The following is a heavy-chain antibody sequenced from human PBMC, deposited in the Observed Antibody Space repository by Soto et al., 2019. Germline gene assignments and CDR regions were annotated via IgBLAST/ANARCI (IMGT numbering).Heavy chain of an antibody. CDR3: ARPSYSSSRYYGMDV. CDR1: GYSFTSYW. Sequence: RGESLKISCKGSGYSFTSYWIGWVRQMPGKGLEWMGIIYPGDSDTRYSPSFEGQVTISADKSITTAYLQWSSLKASDTAMYYCARPSYSSSRYYGMDVWAQRTTVTVSS. D-gene: IGHD6-6*01. J-gene: IGHJ6*02. V-gene: IGHV5-51*01. CDR2: IYPGDSDT.